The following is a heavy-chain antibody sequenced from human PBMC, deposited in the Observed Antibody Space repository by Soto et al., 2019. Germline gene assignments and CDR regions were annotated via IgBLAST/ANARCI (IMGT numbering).Heavy chain of an antibody. CDR3: ARLSRGSGYYYFQH. D-gene: IGHD3-22*01. Sequence: ASVKVSCKASGYTFTSYAMHWVRQAPGQRLEWMGIINASGGNTRYSQKFQGRVTMTRDTSTSTVYMELSSLRSEDTAVYYCARLSRGSGYYYFQHWGQGTLVTVSS. V-gene: IGHV1-46*01. J-gene: IGHJ1*01. CDR2: INASGGNT. CDR1: GYTFTSYA.